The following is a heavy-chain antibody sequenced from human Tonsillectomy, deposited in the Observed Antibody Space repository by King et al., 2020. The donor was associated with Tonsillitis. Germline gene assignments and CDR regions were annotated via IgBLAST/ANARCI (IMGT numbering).Heavy chain of an antibody. Sequence: VQLVESGGGVVQPGRSLRLSCVSSGFAFRSYGMHWVRQAPGKGLEGVAVISYDATRENYADSAKGRFTISRDNTKNTLYLQMNSLRAEDTAVYYCARERLYSRFWGIDYWGQGSLVTVSS. CDR2: ISYDATRE. CDR3: ARERLYSRFWGIDY. CDR1: GFAFRSYG. V-gene: IGHV3-33*05. J-gene: IGHJ4*02. D-gene: IGHD6-13*01.